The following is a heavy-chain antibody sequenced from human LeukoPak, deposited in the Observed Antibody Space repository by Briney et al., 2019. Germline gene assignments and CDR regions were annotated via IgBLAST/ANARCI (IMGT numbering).Heavy chain of an antibody. V-gene: IGHV3-30*04. D-gene: IGHD3-16*01. CDR2: ISYDGSNK. CDR3: ARGSPRGSGTPLDYGMDV. J-gene: IGHJ6*02. Sequence: GGSLRLSCAASGFTFSSYAMHWVRQAPGKGLEWVAVISYDGSNKYYADSVKGRFTISRDNSKNTLYLQMNSLRAEDTAVYYCARGSPRGSGTPLDYGMDVWGQGTTVTVSS. CDR1: GFTFSSYA.